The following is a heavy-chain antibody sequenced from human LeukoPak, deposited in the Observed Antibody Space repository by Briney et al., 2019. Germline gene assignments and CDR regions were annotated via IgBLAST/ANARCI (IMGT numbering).Heavy chain of an antibody. CDR1: GYTFTSYG. J-gene: IGHJ4*02. D-gene: IGHD1-7*01. CDR3: AREVSLTGTPAGTFDY. Sequence: GASVKVSCKASGYTFTSYGISWVRQAPGQGLEWMGWISAYNGNTNYAQKLQGRVTMTTDTSTSTAYMELRSLRSDDTAVYYCAREVSLTGTPAGTFDYWGQGTLVTVSS. V-gene: IGHV1-18*01. CDR2: ISAYNGNT.